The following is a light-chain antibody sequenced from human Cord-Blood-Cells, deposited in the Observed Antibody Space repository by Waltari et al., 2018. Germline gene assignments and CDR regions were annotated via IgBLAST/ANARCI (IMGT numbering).Light chain of an antibody. J-gene: IGKJ4*01. CDR3: QQYDNLPLT. Sequence: DIQMTQSPSSLSASVVDMVTITCQASQDISKYLKWYQQKPRKAPKLLIYDASNLETGVPARYSGSGSETDFTCTISSLQPEDIATYYCQQYDNLPLTFGGGTKVEIK. CDR1: QDISKY. CDR2: DAS. V-gene: IGKV1-33*01.